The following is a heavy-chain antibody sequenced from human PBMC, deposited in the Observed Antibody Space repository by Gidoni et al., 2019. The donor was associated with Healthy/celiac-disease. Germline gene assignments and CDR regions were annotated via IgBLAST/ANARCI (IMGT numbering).Heavy chain of an antibody. J-gene: IGHJ6*02. D-gene: IGHD3-9*01. V-gene: IGHV3-7*03. CDR1: GFTFSSYC. CDR2: IKQDGSEK. CDR3: ARDQHYDILTGADYYYGMDV. Sequence: EVQLVESGGGLVQPGGSLRLSCADSGFTFSSYCMSWVRQAPGKGLEWVANIKQDGSEKYYVDSVKGRFTISRDNAKNSLYLQMNSLRAEDTAVYYCARDQHYDILTGADYYYGMDVWGQGTTVTVSS.